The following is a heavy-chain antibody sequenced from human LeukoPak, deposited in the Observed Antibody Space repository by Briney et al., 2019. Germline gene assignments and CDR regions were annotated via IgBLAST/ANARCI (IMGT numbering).Heavy chain of an antibody. J-gene: IGHJ4*02. CDR3: ARAGETAMVTGFDY. D-gene: IGHD5-18*01. CDR2: INHSGST. V-gene: IGHV4-34*01. Sequence: SETLSLTCAVYGGSFSGYYWSWIRQPPGKGLEWIGEINHSGSTNYNPSLKSRVTISVDRSKNQFSLRLSSVTAADTAVYYCARAGETAMVTGFDYWGQGTLVTVSS. CDR1: GGSFSGYY.